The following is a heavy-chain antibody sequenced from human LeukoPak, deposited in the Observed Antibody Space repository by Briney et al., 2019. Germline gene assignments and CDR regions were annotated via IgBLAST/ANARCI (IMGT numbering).Heavy chain of an antibody. V-gene: IGHV1-8*02. D-gene: IGHD4-11*01. CDR2: MIPKSGET. J-gene: IGHJ4*02. CDR3: ARGTDSAY. CDR1: GYTFTRFD. Sequence: ASVKVSCKASGYTFTRFDINWVRQAPGQGLEWMGWMIPKSGETAYAQKFQGRVTVTRNTAISTAYLELTGLTSDDTAVYYCARGTDSAYWGQGTLVTVSS.